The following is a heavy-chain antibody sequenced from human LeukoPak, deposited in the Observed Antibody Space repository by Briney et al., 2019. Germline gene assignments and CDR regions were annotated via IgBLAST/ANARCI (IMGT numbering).Heavy chain of an antibody. J-gene: IGHJ4*02. D-gene: IGHD3-22*01. V-gene: IGHV3-49*04. Sequence: GGSLRLSCRGSGFTCGDYAMSWVRQAPGKGLEWVGFIRSKAYGGTTEYAASVKGRFTISRDDSKSIAYLQMNSLKTEDTAVYYCTRSTPYYYDSSGYYQNFVYWGRRTLVTVSS. CDR3: TRSTPYYYDSSGYYQNFVY. CDR2: IRSKAYGGTT. CDR1: GFTCGDYA.